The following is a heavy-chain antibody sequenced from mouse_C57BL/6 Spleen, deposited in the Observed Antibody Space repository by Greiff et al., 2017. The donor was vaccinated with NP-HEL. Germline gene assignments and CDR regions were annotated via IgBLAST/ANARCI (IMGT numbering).Heavy chain of an antibody. V-gene: IGHV1-22*01. D-gene: IGHD2-5*01. CDR2: INPNNGGT. CDR1: GYTFTDYN. Sequence: VHVKQSGPELVKPGASVKMSCKASGYTFTDYNMHWVKQSHGKSLEWIGYINPNNGGTSYNQKFKGKATLTVNKSSSTAYMELRSLTSEDSAVYYCARGTYYSNYALFAYWGQGTLVTVSA. J-gene: IGHJ3*01. CDR3: ARGTYYSNYALFAY.